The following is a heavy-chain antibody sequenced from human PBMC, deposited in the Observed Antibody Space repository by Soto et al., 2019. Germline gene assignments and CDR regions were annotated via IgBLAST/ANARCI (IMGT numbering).Heavy chain of an antibody. V-gene: IGHV3-48*02. J-gene: IGHJ3*02. CDR1: GFTFSSYS. D-gene: IGHD3-22*01. CDR2: ISSSSSTI. Sequence: GGSLRLSCAASGFTFSSYSMNWVRQAPGKGLEWVSYISSSSSTIYYADSVKGRFTISRENAKNSLYLQMNGLRDEDTAVYYCARDYDSSGYYFDAFDIWGQGTMVTVSS. CDR3: ARDYDSSGYYFDAFDI.